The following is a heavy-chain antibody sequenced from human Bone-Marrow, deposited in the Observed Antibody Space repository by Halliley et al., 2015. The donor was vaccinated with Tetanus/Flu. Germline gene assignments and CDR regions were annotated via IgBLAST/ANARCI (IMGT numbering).Heavy chain of an antibody. V-gene: IGHV5-51*01. CDR3: AGHMGPPVTTYSDH. CDR1: GYSFTNYW. J-gene: IGHJ4*02. Sequence: QLVQSGAEVKKPGESLTISCKGSGYSFTNYWIAWVRQMPGKGLEWMGIIYPGDPDIRYSPSFQGQVTISVDKSINTAYLQWSSLKASDSSMYYCAGHMGPPVTTYSDHWGQGTLVTVSS. CDR2: IYPGDPDI. D-gene: IGHD4-17*01.